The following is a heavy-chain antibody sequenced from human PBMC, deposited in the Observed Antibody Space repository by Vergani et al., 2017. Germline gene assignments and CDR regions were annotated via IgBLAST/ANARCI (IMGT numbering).Heavy chain of an antibody. V-gene: IGHV5-51*01. CDR3: ASAFPLLGASAFGY. Sequence: EVQLVQSGSEVKKPGESLKISCTGSGYSFTSYWITWVRQMPGKGLEWMGIIYPGDSDTNYSRSFQGQVTFSADKSISTAYLQWSSLKASETAMYYCASAFPLLGASAFGYWGQGTLVTVSS. CDR2: IYPGDSDT. J-gene: IGHJ4*02. CDR1: GYSFTSYW. D-gene: IGHD1-26*01.